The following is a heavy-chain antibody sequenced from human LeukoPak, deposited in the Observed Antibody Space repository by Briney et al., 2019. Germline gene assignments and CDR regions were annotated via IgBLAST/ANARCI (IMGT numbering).Heavy chain of an antibody. CDR2: IYTSGST. V-gene: IGHV4-61*02. J-gene: IGHJ5*02. D-gene: IGHD3-10*01. CDR1: GGSISSGSHY. Sequence: PSETLSLTCTVSGGSISSGSHYWSWIRQPAGKGLEWIGRIYTSGSTNYNPSLKSRVTISVDTSKNQFSLKLSSVTAADTAVYYCARDLYYYGSRSNWFDPWGQGTLVTVSS. CDR3: ARDLYYYGSRSNWFDP.